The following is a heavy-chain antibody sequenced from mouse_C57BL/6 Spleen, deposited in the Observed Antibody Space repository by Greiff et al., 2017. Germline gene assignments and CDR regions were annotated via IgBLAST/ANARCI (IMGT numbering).Heavy chain of an antibody. V-gene: IGHV5-6*01. J-gene: IGHJ4*01. Sequence: EVQGVESGGDLVKPGGSLKLSCAASGFTFSSYGMSWVRQTPDKRLEWVATISSGGSYTYYPDSVKGRFTISRDNAKNTLYLQMSSLKSEDTAMYYCARRGITTVVSMDYWGQGTSVTVSS. CDR1: GFTFSSYG. D-gene: IGHD1-1*01. CDR2: ISSGGSYT. CDR3: ARRGITTVVSMDY.